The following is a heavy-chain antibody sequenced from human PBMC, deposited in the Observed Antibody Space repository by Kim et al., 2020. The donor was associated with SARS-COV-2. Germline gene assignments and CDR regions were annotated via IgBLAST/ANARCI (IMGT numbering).Heavy chain of an antibody. J-gene: IGHJ4*02. D-gene: IGHD2-15*01. CDR2: INAGNGNT. Sequence: ASVKVSCKASGYTFTSYAIHWVHQAPGQRLEWMGWINAGNGNTKYSQKFQGRVTITRDTSASTAYMELSSLRSEDTAVYYCATMEGYCSGGSCPDYWGQGTLVTVSS. CDR1: GYTFTSYA. CDR3: ATMEGYCSGGSCPDY. V-gene: IGHV1-3*01.